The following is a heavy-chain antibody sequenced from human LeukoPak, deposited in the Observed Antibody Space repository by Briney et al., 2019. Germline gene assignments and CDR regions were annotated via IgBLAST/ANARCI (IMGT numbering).Heavy chain of an antibody. Sequence: ASVKVSCKVSGDTFSNYAVQWVRQAPGQRLEWMGWINTGNGDTKYSQRFQGRVTFTRDTSATTVYMELSSLRSEDTALYFCARGANYIGSGSYPTYWGQGTLVTVSS. CDR2: INTGNGDT. CDR1: GDTFSNYA. D-gene: IGHD3-10*01. V-gene: IGHV1-3*04. J-gene: IGHJ4*02. CDR3: ARGANYIGSGSYPTY.